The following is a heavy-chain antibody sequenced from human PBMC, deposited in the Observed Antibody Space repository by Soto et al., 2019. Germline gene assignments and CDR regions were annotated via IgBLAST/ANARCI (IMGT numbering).Heavy chain of an antibody. CDR2: INPSGGST. CDR3: ARASYYYDSSDAFDI. CDR1: GYTFTSYY. J-gene: IGHJ3*02. V-gene: IGHV1-46*01. D-gene: IGHD3-22*01. Sequence: GASVKVSCKASGYTFTSYYMHWVRQAPGQGLEWMGIINPSGGSTSYAQKFQGRVTMTRDTSTSTVYMELSSLRSEDTALYYCARASYYYDSSDAFDIWGQGTMVTVSS.